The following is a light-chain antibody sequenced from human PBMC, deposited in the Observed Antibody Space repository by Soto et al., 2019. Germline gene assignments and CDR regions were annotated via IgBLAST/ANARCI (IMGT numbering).Light chain of an antibody. Sequence: EVVMTQSPATLSVSPGERAALSCRASQSVSSNLAWYQQKPGQAPRLLIYGASTRATGIPARFSGSGSGTEFTLSIGSLQSEDFAVYYCQQYGSSSSWTFGQGTKVDIK. CDR3: QQYGSSSSWT. V-gene: IGKV3-15*01. CDR2: GAS. CDR1: QSVSSN. J-gene: IGKJ1*01.